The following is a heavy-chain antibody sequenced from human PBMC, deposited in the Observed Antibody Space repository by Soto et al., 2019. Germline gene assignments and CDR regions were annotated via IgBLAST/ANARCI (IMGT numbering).Heavy chain of an antibody. CDR1: GYTFTSYG. CDR3: ARDLTSAGRRDGYTAWGY. V-gene: IGHV1-18*01. Sequence: QVQLVQSGAEVKKPGASVKVSCKASGYTFTSYGISWVRQAPGQGLEWMGWISAYNGNTNYAQKLQGRVTMTTDTSTSTAYMELRSLRYDDTAVYYCARDLTSAGRRDGYTAWGYWGQGTLVTVSS. D-gene: IGHD5-12*01. CDR2: ISAYNGNT. J-gene: IGHJ4*02.